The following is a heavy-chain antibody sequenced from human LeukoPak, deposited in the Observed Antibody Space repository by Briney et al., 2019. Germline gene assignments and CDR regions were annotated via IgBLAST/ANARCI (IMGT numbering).Heavy chain of an antibody. CDR1: GFTFSSYA. D-gene: IGHD6-13*01. CDR2: ISGSGGST. Sequence: GGSLRLSCAASGFTFSSYAMSWVRQAPGKGLEWVSAISGSGGSTYYADSVEGRFAISRDNSKNTLSLQMNSLRAEDTAVYYCATLRSDSSRWYYFDYWGQGTLVTVSS. CDR3: ATLRSDSSRWYYFDY. V-gene: IGHV3-23*01. J-gene: IGHJ4*02.